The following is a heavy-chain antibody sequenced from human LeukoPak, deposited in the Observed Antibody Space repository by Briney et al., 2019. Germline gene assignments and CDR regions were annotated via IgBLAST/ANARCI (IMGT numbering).Heavy chain of an antibody. Sequence: GRSLGLSFAASGFPFEDYAMHWVRQAPAKGLEWGSGINWNSGSIGYPDSVKGRFTISRDNAKNSLYLQMNSLRAEDTALYYCAKDSGDYYDSSGSHFDYWGQGTLVTVSS. J-gene: IGHJ4*02. CDR3: AKDSGDYYDSSGSHFDY. CDR2: INWNSGSI. CDR1: GFPFEDYA. D-gene: IGHD3-22*01. V-gene: IGHV3-9*01.